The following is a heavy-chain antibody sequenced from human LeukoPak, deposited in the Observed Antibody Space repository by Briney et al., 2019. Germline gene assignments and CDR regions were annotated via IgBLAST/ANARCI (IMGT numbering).Heavy chain of an antibody. CDR1: GFTFSSYG. CDR2: ISYDGSNK. V-gene: IGHV3-30*03. J-gene: IGHJ4*02. CDR3: ARAGSYYYDSSGYYGY. D-gene: IGHD3-22*01. Sequence: GGSLRLSCAASGFTFSSYGMHWVRQVLGKGLEWVAAISYDGSNKYYADSVKGRFTISRDNAKNSLYLQMNSLRAEDTAVYYCARAGSYYYDSSGYYGYWGQGTLVTVSS.